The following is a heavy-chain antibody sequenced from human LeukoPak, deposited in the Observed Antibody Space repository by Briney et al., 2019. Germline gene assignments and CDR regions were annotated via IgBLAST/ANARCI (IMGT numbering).Heavy chain of an antibody. J-gene: IGHJ6*02. Sequence: PGGSLRLSCAASGFTFSSYSMNWVRRAPGKGLEWVSSISSSSSYIYYADSVKGRFTISRDNAKNSLYLQMNSLRAEDTAVYYCARDCSGGSCPTFYGMDVWGQGTTVTVSS. CDR3: ARDCSGGSCPTFYGMDV. CDR1: GFTFSSYS. CDR2: ISSSSSYI. V-gene: IGHV3-21*01. D-gene: IGHD2-15*01.